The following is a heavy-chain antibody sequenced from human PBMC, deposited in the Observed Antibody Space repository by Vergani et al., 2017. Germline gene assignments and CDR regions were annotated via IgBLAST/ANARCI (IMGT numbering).Heavy chain of an antibody. CDR1: GFTFDDYA. CDR2: ISWNSGST. CDR3: AREGRDVVRGVVDY. Sequence: EVQLVESGGGLVQPGRSLRLSCAASGFTFDDYAMHWVRQAPGKGLEWVSGISWNSGSTGYADSVKGRFTISRDNAKNSLYLQMNSLRAEDTALYYCAREGRDVVRGVVDYWGQGTLVTVSS. D-gene: IGHD3-10*01. V-gene: IGHV3-9*01. J-gene: IGHJ4*02.